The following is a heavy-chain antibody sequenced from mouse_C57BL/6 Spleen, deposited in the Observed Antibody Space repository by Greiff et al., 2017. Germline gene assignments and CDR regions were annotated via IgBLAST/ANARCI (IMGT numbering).Heavy chain of an antibody. V-gene: IGHV6-6*01. CDR3: TTYDGYYRYFDV. D-gene: IGHD2-3*01. J-gene: IGHJ1*03. CDR1: GFTFSDAW. Sequence: EVQGVESGGGLVQPGGSMKLSCAASGFTFSDAWMDWVRQSPEKGLEWVAEIRNKANNHATYYAESVKGRFTISRDDSKSSVYLQMNSLRAEDTGIYYCTTYDGYYRYFDVWGTGTTVTVSS. CDR2: IRNKANNHAT.